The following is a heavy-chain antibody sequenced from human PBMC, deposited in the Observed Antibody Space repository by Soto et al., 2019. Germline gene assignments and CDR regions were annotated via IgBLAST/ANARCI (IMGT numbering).Heavy chain of an antibody. CDR3: ARDIRDFDWLLSGYYYYMDV. CDR1: GFTFSSYW. Sequence: GGSLRLSCAASGFTFSSYWMSWVRQAPGKGLEWVANIKQDGSEKYYVDSVKGRFTISRDNAKNSLYLQMNSLRAEDTAVYYCARDIRDFDWLLSGYYYYMDVWGKGTTVTVSS. CDR2: IKQDGSEK. V-gene: IGHV3-7*01. J-gene: IGHJ6*03. D-gene: IGHD3-9*01.